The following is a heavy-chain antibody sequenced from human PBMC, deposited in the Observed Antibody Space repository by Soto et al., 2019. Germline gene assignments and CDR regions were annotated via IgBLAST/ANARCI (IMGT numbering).Heavy chain of an antibody. D-gene: IGHD3-3*01. CDR2: ISWNSGSI. CDR3: AKDAELLRFLEWSTPGGFDY. CDR1: GFTFDDYA. J-gene: IGHJ4*02. V-gene: IGHV3-9*01. Sequence: EVQLVESGGGLVQPGRSLRLSCAASGFTFDDYAMHWVRQAPGKGLEWVSGISWNSGSIGYADSVKGRFTISRDNAKNSLYLQMNSLRAEDTALYYCAKDAELLRFLEWSTPGGFDYWGQGTLVTVSS.